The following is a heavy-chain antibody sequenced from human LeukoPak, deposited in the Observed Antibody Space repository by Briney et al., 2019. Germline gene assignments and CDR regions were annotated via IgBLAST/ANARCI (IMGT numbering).Heavy chain of an antibody. CDR2: IYTSGST. Sequence: SETLSLTCTVSGGSISSYYWSWIRQPAGKGLEWIGRIYTSGSTNYKPSLKSRVTISVDTSKNQFSLKLSSVTAADTAVYYCARAGNYSSSWYFAFDIWGQGTMVTVSS. CDR1: GGSISSYY. V-gene: IGHV4-4*07. J-gene: IGHJ3*02. CDR3: ARAGNYSSSWYFAFDI. D-gene: IGHD6-13*01.